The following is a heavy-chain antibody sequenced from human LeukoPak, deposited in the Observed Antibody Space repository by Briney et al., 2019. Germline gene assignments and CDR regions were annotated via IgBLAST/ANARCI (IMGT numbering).Heavy chain of an antibody. CDR3: AAQDVNWFDP. D-gene: IGHD2-15*01. CDR1: GGSISSGGYY. CDR2: IYYSGST. V-gene: IGHV4-31*03. J-gene: IGHJ5*02. Sequence: SETLSLTCTVSGGSISSGGYYWSWIRQHPGKGLEWIGYIYYSGSTYYNPSLKSRVTISVDTSKNQLSLKLSSVTAADTAVYYCAAQDVNWFDPWGQGTLVTVSS.